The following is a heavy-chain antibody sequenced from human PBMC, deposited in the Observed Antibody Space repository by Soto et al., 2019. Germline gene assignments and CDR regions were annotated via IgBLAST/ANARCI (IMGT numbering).Heavy chain of an antibody. D-gene: IGHD2-15*01. CDR3: ARVAVAARPRWYNWSDP. CDR1: GYNFTDYD. Sequence: QEQLVQSGAEVKKPGASVKVSCKTSGYNFTDYDINWVRQATGQGLEWIGWMNPNSGETGYAQKFQGRVTMTRSASLSTAYLELSSLRSEDTAVYYCARVAVAARPRWYNWSDPWGQGTLVTVSS. J-gene: IGHJ5*02. CDR2: MNPNSGET. V-gene: IGHV1-8*01.